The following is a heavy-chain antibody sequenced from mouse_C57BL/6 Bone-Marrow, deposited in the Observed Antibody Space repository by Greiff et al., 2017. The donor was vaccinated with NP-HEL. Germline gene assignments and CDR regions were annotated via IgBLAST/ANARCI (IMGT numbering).Heavy chain of an antibody. Sequence: VQLQQSGPGLVKPSQSLSLTCSVTGYSITSGYYWNWIRQFPGNKLEWMGYISYDGSNNYNPSLKNRISITRDTSKNQFFLKLNSVTTEDTATYYCAREGGYYGSSDWYFDVWGTGTTVTVSS. CDR2: ISYDGSN. D-gene: IGHD1-1*01. CDR1: GYSITSGYY. V-gene: IGHV3-6*01. CDR3: AREGGYYGSSDWYFDV. J-gene: IGHJ1*03.